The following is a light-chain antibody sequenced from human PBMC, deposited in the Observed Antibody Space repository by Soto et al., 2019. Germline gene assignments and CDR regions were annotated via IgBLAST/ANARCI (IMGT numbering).Light chain of an antibody. CDR3: QQYNKWPLT. Sequence: DIQMTQSPSSLSASVGDRVTITCRASQSISSYLNWYQQKPGKAPKLLIYAASSLQSGVPSRFSGSGSGTEFTLTISSLQSEDFAVYYCQQYNKWPLTFGGGTKVDIK. V-gene: IGKV1-39*01. CDR2: AAS. J-gene: IGKJ4*01. CDR1: QSISSY.